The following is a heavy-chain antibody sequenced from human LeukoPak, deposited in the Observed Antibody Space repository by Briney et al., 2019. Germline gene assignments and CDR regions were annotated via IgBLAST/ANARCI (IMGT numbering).Heavy chain of an antibody. CDR3: ARDLAVADFYYYGMDV. V-gene: IGHV1-8*01. CDR1: GYTFTSYD. J-gene: IGHJ6*02. Sequence: ASVKVSCKASGYTFTSYDINWVRQATGQGLEWMGWMNPNSGNTGYAQKFQGRVTMTRNTSISTAYMELSSLRSEDTAVYYCARDLAVADFYYYGMDVWGQGTTVTVSS. CDR2: MNPNSGNT. D-gene: IGHD6-19*01.